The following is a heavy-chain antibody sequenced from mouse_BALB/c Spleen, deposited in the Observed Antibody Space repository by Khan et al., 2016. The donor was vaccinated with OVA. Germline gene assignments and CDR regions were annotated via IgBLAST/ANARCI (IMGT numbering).Heavy chain of an antibody. V-gene: IGHV2-6-4*01. CDR1: GFSLSRYN. J-gene: IGHJ4*01. D-gene: IGHD2-14*01. CDR2: IWGGGGT. CDR3: ARDYYRYDGYYAMDY. Sequence: VELVESGPGLVAPSQSLSITCTVSGFSLSRYNIHWVRQPPGTGLEWLGMIWGGGGTDYNSTLKSRLSISKDNSKSQVFLKMNSLQTDDSAIYYCARDYYRYDGYYAMDYWGQGTSVTVSS.